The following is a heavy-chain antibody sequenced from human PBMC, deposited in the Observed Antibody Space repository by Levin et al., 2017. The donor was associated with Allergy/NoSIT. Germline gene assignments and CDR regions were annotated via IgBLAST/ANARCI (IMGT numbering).Heavy chain of an antibody. Sequence: PGESLKISCQGSGYTFTNFWISWVRQMPGKGLEWMGKIDPSDSYTTYSPSFQGHVTISADKSISTAYLQWSSLRASDSAMYYCATTEVRGVLYYYYYMDVWGKGTTVTVSS. CDR2: IDPSDSYT. J-gene: IGHJ6*03. CDR1: GYTFTNFW. D-gene: IGHD3-10*01. CDR3: ATTEVRGVLYYYYYMDV. V-gene: IGHV5-10-1*01.